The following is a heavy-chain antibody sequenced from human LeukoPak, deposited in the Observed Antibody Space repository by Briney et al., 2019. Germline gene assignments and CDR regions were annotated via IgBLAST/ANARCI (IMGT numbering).Heavy chain of an antibody. CDR1: GFTFSICW. V-gene: IGHV3-7*01. CDR2: IKQDGSEK. CDR3: ARGITGGY. Sequence: PGGSMRLSCAASGFTFSICWMNWVRQAPGKGLEWVANIKQDGSEKYYVDSVKGRFTISRDNAKNSLYLQMNSLRAEDTAVYYCARGITGGYWGQGTLVTVSS. D-gene: IGHD3-3*01. J-gene: IGHJ4*02.